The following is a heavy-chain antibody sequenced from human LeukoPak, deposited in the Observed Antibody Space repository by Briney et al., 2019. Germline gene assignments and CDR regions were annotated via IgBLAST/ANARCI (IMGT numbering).Heavy chain of an antibody. CDR1: GFTVSSNY. CDR2: IYSGGST. V-gene: IGHV3-53*01. Sequence: PGGSLRLSCAASGFTVSSNYMGWVRQAPGKGLEWVSVIYSGGSTYYADSVKGRFTISRDNSQNTLYLQMNSLTAEDTAIYYCAKKGYAGSGTYSYYFDYWGQGALVTVSS. CDR3: AKKGYAGSGTYSYYFDY. J-gene: IGHJ4*02. D-gene: IGHD3-10*01.